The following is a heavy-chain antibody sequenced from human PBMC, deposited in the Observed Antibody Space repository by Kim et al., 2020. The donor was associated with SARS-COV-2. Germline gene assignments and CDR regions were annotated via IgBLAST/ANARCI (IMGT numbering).Heavy chain of an antibody. J-gene: IGHJ4*02. D-gene: IGHD3-16*01. Sequence: GGSLRLSCAASGFIFHEYSMHWVRQAPGKDLEWVALITWDGGSTFYADSVKGRFTISRDNSENSLHMQINSLTIEDSALYYCAKEKSRIWDFWGQGTLV. CDR2: ITWDGGST. V-gene: IGHV3-43*01. CDR1: GFIFHEYS. CDR3: AKEKSRIWDF.